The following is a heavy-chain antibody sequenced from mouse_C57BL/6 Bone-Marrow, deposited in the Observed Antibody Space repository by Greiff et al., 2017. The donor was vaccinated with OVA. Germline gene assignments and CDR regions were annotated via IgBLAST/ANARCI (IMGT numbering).Heavy chain of an antibody. CDR1: GFTFSDYY. D-gene: IGHD1-1*01. CDR2: ISNGGGST. CDR3: ARHGSYYYGSSFYYAMDY. Sequence: DVHLVESGGGLVQPGGSLKLSCAASGFTFSDYYMYWVRQTPEKRLEWVAYISNGGGSTYYPDTVKGRFTISRDTAKNPLYLQSGRLKSEDTAMYYCARHGSYYYGSSFYYAMDYWGQGTSVTVAS. V-gene: IGHV5-12*01. J-gene: IGHJ4*01.